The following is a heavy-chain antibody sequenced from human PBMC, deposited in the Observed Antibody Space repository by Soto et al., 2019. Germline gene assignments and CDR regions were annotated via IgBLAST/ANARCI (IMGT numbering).Heavy chain of an antibody. D-gene: IGHD3-10*01. V-gene: IGHV3-74*01. J-gene: IGHJ4*02. CDR1: GFTFSSFW. CDR2: INTDGSST. CDR3: AKRGVDTFGLSY. Sequence: EVQLVESGGGLVQPGGSLRLSCAVSGFTFSSFWMHWVRQAPGEGLVWVSRINTDGSSTSYADSVKGRFTISRDNAKNTLYRQMNRLRVEDTAMYYCAKRGVDTFGLSYWGQGTLVTVSS.